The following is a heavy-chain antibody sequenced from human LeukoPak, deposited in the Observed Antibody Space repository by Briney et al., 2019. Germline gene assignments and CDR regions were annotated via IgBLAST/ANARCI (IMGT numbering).Heavy chain of an antibody. CDR1: GVSFSTYT. Sequence: PGGSLRVSCSDSGVSFSTYTLYWVRQAPGKGLEDVSAISSNGGSTYYADSVKGRFTISRDNSKTTLYLQMSSLRPEDTAVYYCVKVVGYNSGASWGQGTLVTVSS. J-gene: IGHJ5*02. D-gene: IGHD6-19*01. CDR3: VKVVGYNSGAS. V-gene: IGHV3-64D*06. CDR2: ISSNGGST.